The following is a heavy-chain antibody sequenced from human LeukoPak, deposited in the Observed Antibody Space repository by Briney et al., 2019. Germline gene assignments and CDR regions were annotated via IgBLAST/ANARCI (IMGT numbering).Heavy chain of an antibody. V-gene: IGHV3-30*02. Sequence: GPLRLSCAASGFTFSSYGMHWVRQAPGKGLEWVAFIRYDGSNKYYADSVKGRFTISRDNSKNTLYLQMNSLRAEDTAVYYCAKVPGDEWSWYFDLWGRGTLVTVSS. CDR1: GFTFSSYG. CDR2: IRYDGSNK. J-gene: IGHJ2*01. CDR3: AKVPGDEWSWYFDL. D-gene: IGHD3-16*01.